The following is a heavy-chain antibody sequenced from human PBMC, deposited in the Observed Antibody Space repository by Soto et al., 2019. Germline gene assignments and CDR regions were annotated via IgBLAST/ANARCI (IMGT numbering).Heavy chain of an antibody. CDR1: GYTFTSYD. CDR2: MNPNSGNT. CDR3: ARARRGTRYYYYYYMDV. J-gene: IGHJ6*03. Sequence: GASVKVSCKASGYTFTSYDINWVRQATGQGLEWMGWMNPNSGNTGYAQKFQGRVTMTRNTSISTAYMELSSLRSEDTAVYYCARARRGTRYYYYYYMDVWGKGTTVNVSS. V-gene: IGHV1-8*01. D-gene: IGHD1-1*01.